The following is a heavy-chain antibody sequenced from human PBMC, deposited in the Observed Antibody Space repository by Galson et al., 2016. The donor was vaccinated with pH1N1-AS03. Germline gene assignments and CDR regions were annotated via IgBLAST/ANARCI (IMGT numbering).Heavy chain of an antibody. D-gene: IGHD3-16*01. CDR2: RYQSGTT. CDR1: GGSISTSY. J-gene: IGHJ2*01. CDR3: AREKRISFGGGRWYFDL. V-gene: IGHV4-59*01. Sequence: ETLSLTCTVSGGSISTSYWNWIRQPPGKEMEGIGYRYQSGTTTYNPSLQSRVTMSVDTSKKQFSLTLTSMTAADTAVYYCAREKRISFGGGRWYFDLWGRGTLVTVSS.